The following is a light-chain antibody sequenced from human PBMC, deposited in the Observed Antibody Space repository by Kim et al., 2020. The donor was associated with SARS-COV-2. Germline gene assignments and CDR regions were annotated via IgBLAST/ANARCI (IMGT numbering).Light chain of an antibody. J-gene: IGKJ2*01. CDR1: QSLVHSDGSTY. CDR2: KTS. Sequence: QPASISCRSSQSLVHSDGSTYLSWLHQRPGQPPRLLIYKTSNRFSGVPDRFSASGAGTQFTLRISKVEAEDVGVYYCMQTSQFPHTFGQGTKLEI. CDR3: MQTSQFPHT. V-gene: IGKV2-24*01.